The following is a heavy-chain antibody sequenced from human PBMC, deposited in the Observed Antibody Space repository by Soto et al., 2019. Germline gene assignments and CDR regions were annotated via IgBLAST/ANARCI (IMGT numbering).Heavy chain of an antibody. Sequence: QVQLVESGGGVVQPGRSLRLSCAASGFTFSSYGMHWVRQAPGKGLEWVAVIWYDGSNKYYAGSVKGRFTISRDNSKNTLYLQMNSRRAEDTAVYYCARGPGYFDYWGQGTLVTVSS. CDR2: IWYDGSNK. V-gene: IGHV3-33*01. CDR3: ARGPGYFDY. CDR1: GFTFSSYG. J-gene: IGHJ4*02.